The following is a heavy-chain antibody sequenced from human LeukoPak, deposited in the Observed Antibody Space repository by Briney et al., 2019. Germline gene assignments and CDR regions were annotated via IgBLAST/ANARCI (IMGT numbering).Heavy chain of an antibody. J-gene: IGHJ4*02. CDR2: ISYDGSNK. V-gene: IGHV3-30*04. D-gene: IGHD6-13*01. CDR1: GFTFSTYA. Sequence: GGSLRLSCAASGFTFSTYAMHWVRPAPGKGLEWVAVISYDGSNKYYADSVKGRFTISRDNSKNTLYLQMNSLRAEDTAVYYCARVLSSSWFGDYWGQGTLVTVSS. CDR3: ARVLSSSWFGDY.